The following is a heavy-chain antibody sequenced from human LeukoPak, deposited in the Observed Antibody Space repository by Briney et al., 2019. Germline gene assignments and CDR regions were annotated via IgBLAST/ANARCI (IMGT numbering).Heavy chain of an antibody. J-gene: IGHJ4*02. Sequence: SETLSLTCAVSDYSISSAYYWGWIRQPPGKGLEWIGSICHSGSTDYNPSLKSRVTISVDTSKNQFSLKLRSVTAADTAVYYCARDQAYCGGDCYFDFWDQGTLVTVSS. CDR3: ARDQAYCGGDCYFDF. CDR2: ICHSGST. V-gene: IGHV4-38-2*02. D-gene: IGHD2-21*02. CDR1: DYSISSAYY.